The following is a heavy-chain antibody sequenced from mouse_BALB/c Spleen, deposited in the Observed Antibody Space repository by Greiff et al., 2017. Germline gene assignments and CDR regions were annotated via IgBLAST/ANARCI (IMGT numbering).Heavy chain of an antibody. Sequence: EVMLVESGAELVRSGASVKLSCTASGFNIKDYYMHWVKQRPEQGLEWIGWIDPEDGDTEYAPKFQGKATMTADTSSNTAYLQLSSLTSEDTAVYYCNARQLGLPLYAMDYWGQGTSVTVSS. CDR2: IDPEDGDT. V-gene: IGHV14-4*02. CDR3: NARQLGLPLYAMDY. D-gene: IGHD3-2*01. CDR1: GFNIKDYY. J-gene: IGHJ4*01.